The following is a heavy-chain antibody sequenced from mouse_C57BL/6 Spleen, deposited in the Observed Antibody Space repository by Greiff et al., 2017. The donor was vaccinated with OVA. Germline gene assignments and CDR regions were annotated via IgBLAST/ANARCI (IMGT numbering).Heavy chain of an antibody. V-gene: IGHV1-50*01. D-gene: IGHD3-2*02. CDR3: ARPSSGYGNAMDY. J-gene: IGHJ4*01. CDR1: GYTFTSYW. CDR2: IDPSDSYT. Sequence: QVQLQQPGAELVKPGASVKLSCKASGYTFTSYWMQWVKQRPGQGLEWIGAIDPSDSYTNYNQKVKGKATLTVDTSSSTAYMQLSSLTSEDSAVYYCARPSSGYGNAMDYWGQGTSVTVSS.